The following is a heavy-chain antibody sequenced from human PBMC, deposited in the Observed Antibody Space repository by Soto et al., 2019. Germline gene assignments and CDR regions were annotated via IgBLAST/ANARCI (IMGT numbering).Heavy chain of an antibody. J-gene: IGHJ6*02. CDR1: GYAFTSYG. CDR3: ARDGYYDSSGYFYYYYGMDV. CDR2: ISAYNGNT. V-gene: IGHV1-18*01. Sequence: GASVKVSSKASGYAFTSYGISWVRQSPGQGLEWMGWISAYNGNTNYAQKLQGRVTMTTDTSTGTAYMELRSLRSDDTAVYYCARDGYYDSSGYFYYYYGMDVWGQGTTVTVSS. D-gene: IGHD3-22*01.